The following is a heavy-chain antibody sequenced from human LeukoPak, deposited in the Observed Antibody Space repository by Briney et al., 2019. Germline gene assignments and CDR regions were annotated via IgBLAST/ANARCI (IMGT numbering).Heavy chain of an antibody. J-gene: IGHJ4*02. CDR3: ARRLLYYDSSGYPGEFDY. CDR1: GGTFSSYA. CDR2: IIPIFGTA. Sequence: SVKVSCKASGGTFSSYAISWVRHAPGQGLEWMGGIIPIFGTANYAQKFQGRVTITADESTSTAYMELSSLRSEDTAVYYCARRLLYYDSSGYPGEFDYWGQGTLVTVSS. V-gene: IGHV1-69*01. D-gene: IGHD3-22*01.